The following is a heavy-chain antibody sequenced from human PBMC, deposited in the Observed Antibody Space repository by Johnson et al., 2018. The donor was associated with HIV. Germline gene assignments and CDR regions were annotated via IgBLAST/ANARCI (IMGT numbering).Heavy chain of an antibody. CDR1: GFTFDDYG. J-gene: IGHJ3*02. V-gene: IGHV3-20*04. CDR2: ISWNSGGI. CDR3: AKEWGGKWNMAFDI. Sequence: VQLVESGGGLVKPGGSLRLSCAASGFTFDDYGMSWVRQAPGKGLEWVSGISWNSGGIGYADSVKGRFTISRDNSKNTLYLQMNSLRAEDTAVYYCAKEWGGKWNMAFDIWGQGTMVTVSS. D-gene: IGHD2/OR15-2a*01.